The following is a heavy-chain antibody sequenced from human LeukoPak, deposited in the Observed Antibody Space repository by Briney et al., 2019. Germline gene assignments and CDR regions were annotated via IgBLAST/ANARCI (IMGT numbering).Heavy chain of an antibody. CDR3: VKTSRRDSTYDSPFDY. J-gene: IGHJ4*02. CDR2: LGGSGSAK. Sequence: GGALRHSRVASGFTFSTYAMTWIRQAPGKGLEWVSALGGSGSAKYYAGSVEGRFTISRDNSNSLLYLQMTSLEVEDTAMYYCVKTSRRDSTYDSPFDYWGQGTLVTVSS. D-gene: IGHD4-11*01. V-gene: IGHV3-23*01. CDR1: GFTFSTYA.